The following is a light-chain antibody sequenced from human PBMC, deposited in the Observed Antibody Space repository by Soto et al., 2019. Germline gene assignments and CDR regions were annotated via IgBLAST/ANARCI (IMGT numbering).Light chain of an antibody. Sequence: EIVMTQSPVILSVSPGERATLSFRASQNININLAWYQQRPGQAPRVLIYGASSRASGIPDRFSGSGSGTDFTLTINRLEPDDFAFYYCQQYKDWPPLTFGGGTRVDMK. V-gene: IGKV3D-15*01. CDR1: QNININ. CDR3: QQYKDWPPLT. J-gene: IGKJ4*01. CDR2: GAS.